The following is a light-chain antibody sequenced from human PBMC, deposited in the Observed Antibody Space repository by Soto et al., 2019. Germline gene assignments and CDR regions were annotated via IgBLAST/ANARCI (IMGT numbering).Light chain of an antibody. CDR3: SSNTFSDCCV. V-gene: IGLV2-14*01. Sequence: QSALTQPAAVSGTTGQLITISCSRTSSVVGGYNYVSWYQQHPGEAPKLMIFEVTHRPSGVSYPFSRSRFGNTASLTISCLQADHGADYYCSSNTFSDCCVFGSGTK. CDR1: SSVVGGYNY. J-gene: IGLJ1*01. CDR2: EVT.